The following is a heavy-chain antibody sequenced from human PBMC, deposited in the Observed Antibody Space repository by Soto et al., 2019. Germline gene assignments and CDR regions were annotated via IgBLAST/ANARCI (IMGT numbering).Heavy chain of an antibody. Sequence: EVQLVESGGGLVQPGGSLRLSCAASGFTVSSNYMSWVRQAPGKGLEWVSVIYSGGSTYYADSVKGRFTISRDNSKNTLYLQMISLRAEDTAVYYCARDPGIVVVPAAKEGAYYYYYMDVWGKGTTVTVSS. D-gene: IGHD2-2*01. CDR1: GFTVSSNY. J-gene: IGHJ6*03. CDR2: IYSGGST. V-gene: IGHV3-66*01. CDR3: ARDPGIVVVPAAKEGAYYYYYMDV.